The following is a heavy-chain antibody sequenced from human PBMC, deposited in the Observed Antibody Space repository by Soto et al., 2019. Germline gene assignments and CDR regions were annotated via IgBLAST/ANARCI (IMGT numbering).Heavy chain of an antibody. CDR2: IWYDGGNK. CDR3: ARVVVEYCGSSSCYVNDY. V-gene: IGHV3-33*01. Sequence: GGSLRLSCAASGFIFSNYAMHWVRQAPGKGLEWVAVIWYDGGNKYYADSVKGRFTISRDNSKNTLYLQMNSLRAEDTAVYYCARVVVEYCGSSSCYVNDYWGQGT. J-gene: IGHJ4*02. CDR1: GFIFSNYA. D-gene: IGHD2-2*01.